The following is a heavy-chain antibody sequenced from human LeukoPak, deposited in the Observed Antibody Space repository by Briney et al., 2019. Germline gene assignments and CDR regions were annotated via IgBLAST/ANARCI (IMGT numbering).Heavy chain of an antibody. CDR1: GYTFTSYA. V-gene: IGHV1-3*01. D-gene: IGHD3-16*02. J-gene: IGHJ6*02. Sequence: ASVRVSCKASGYTFTSYAMHWVRQAPAQRLEWMGWINAGNGNTKYSQKFQGRVTITRDTSASTAYMELSSLRSEDTAVYYCARDMITFGGVIVTHYYGMDVWGQGTTVTVSS. CDR2: INAGNGNT. CDR3: ARDMITFGGVIVTHYYGMDV.